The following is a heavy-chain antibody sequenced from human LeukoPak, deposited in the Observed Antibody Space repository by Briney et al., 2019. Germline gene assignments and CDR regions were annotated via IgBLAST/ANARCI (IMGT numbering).Heavy chain of an antibody. J-gene: IGHJ4*02. CDR2: IYYSGST. Sequence: SETLSLTCTVSGGSMSSYYWSWIRQPPGKGLEWIGYIYYSGSTKYNPSLKSRATISVDTSKNQFSLKLSSVTAADTAVYYCARGARAGYNLEPFDYWGQGTLVTVSS. CDR3: ARGARAGYNLEPFDY. CDR1: GGSMSSYY. D-gene: IGHD5-24*01. V-gene: IGHV4-59*08.